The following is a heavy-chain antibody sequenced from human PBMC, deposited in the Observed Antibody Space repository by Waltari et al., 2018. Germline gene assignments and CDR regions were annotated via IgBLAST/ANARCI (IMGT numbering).Heavy chain of an antibody. V-gene: IGHV3-23*03. CDR2: IYSGVGSA. CDR1: GFTISNYA. J-gene: IGHJ6*03. CDR3: AKDGAATRGRDYYYYMDV. D-gene: IGHD2-15*01. Sequence: EVQLLESGGGLVQPGGSLRLSCAASGFTISNYAITWVRQAPGNGLGWVSIIYSGVGSAYYADSGKGRFTISRDNSKNTLYLQMNSLRAEDTAVYYCAKDGAATRGRDYYYYMDVWGKGTTVTVSS.